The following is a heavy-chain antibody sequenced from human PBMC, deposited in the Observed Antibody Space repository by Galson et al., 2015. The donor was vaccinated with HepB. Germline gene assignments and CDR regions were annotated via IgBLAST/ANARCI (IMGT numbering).Heavy chain of an antibody. Sequence: TLSLTCTVSGGSINSGNCYWSWIRQPAGKGLEWIGLIYTSESTNYNPSLKSRVTMSVDTSKNQFSLKLSSVTAADTAVYYCAAHCSSTSCYGVDYWGQGTLVTVSS. D-gene: IGHD2-2*01. V-gene: IGHV4-61*02. CDR3: AAHCSSTSCYGVDY. CDR1: GGSINSGNCY. J-gene: IGHJ4*02. CDR2: IYTSEST.